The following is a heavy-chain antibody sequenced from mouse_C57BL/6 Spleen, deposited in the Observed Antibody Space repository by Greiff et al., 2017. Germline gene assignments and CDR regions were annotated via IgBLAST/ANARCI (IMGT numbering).Heavy chain of an antibody. CDR1: GYAFSSYW. CDR2: IYPGDGDT. D-gene: IGHD2-3*01. CDR3: ARYDGYFFMDY. Sequence: VKLMESGAELVKPGASVKISCKASGYAFSSYWMNWVKQRPGKGLEWIGQIYPGDGDTNYNGKFKGKATLTADKSSSTAYMQLSSLTSEDSAVYFCARYDGYFFMDYWGQGTSVTVSS. J-gene: IGHJ4*01. V-gene: IGHV1-80*01.